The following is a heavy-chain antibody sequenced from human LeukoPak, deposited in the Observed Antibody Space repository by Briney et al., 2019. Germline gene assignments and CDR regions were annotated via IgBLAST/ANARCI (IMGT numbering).Heavy chain of an antibody. CDR3: GGSSYTDAIFDY. D-gene: IGHD2-2*02. V-gene: IGHV2-5*01. J-gene: IGHJ4*02. CDR2: IYWNDDK. Sequence: SGPTLVKPTQTLTLTSTFSGFSLSTSGVGVGWIRQPPGKALEWLALIYWNDDKRYSPSLKSRLTITKDTSKNQVVLTMTNMDPVDTATSYCGGSSYTDAIFDYWGQGTLVTVSS. CDR1: GFSLSTSGVG.